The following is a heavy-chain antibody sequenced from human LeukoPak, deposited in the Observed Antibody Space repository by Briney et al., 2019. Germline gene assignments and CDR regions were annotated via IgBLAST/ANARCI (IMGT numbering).Heavy chain of an antibody. V-gene: IGHV3-48*04. Sequence: GGSLRLSCAASGFTFTTYWMSWVRQAPGKGLEWVSYISSSGSTIYYADSVKGRFTISRDNAKNSLYLQMNSLRAEDTAVYYCAELGITMIGGVWGKGTTVTISS. J-gene: IGHJ6*04. CDR2: ISSSGSTI. CDR1: GFTFTTYW. CDR3: AELGITMIGGV. D-gene: IGHD3-10*02.